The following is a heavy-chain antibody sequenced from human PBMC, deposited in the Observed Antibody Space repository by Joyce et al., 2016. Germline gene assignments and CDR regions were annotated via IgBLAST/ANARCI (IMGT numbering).Heavy chain of an antibody. V-gene: IGHV3-30*04. CDR3: ARRSGIPAGRRPGAFDM. J-gene: IGHJ3*02. Sequence: QEQLEESGGGVVQPGTSLRLSCTASGSIFSGDAMNWVRQAPGKGLGGVASISYDGPNKFYADSVRGRFTISRDNYKNTLFLQMNSLTIEDAGVYYCARRSGIPAGRRPGAFDMWGQGTVVTVSS. CDR1: GSIFSGDA. CDR2: ISYDGPNK. D-gene: IGHD6-13*01.